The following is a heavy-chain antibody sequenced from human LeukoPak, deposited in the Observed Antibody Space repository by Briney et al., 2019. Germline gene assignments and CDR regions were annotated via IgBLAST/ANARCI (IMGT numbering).Heavy chain of an antibody. CDR1: GGTFSSYA. CDR2: IIPILGTA. D-gene: IGHD3-16*01. J-gene: IGHJ6*03. Sequence: VASVKVSCKASGGTFSSYAISWVRQAPGQGLEWMGGIIPILGTANYAQKFQGRVTITTDESTSTAYMELSSLRSEDTAVYYCARDAALGYYYYYMDVWGKGTTVTVSS. V-gene: IGHV1-69*05. CDR3: ARDAALGYYYYYMDV.